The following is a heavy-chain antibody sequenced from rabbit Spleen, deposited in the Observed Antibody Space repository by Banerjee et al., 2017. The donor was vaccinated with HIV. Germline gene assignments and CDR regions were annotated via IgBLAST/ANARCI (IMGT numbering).Heavy chain of an antibody. V-gene: IGHV1S45*01. J-gene: IGHJ3*01. D-gene: IGHD1-1*01. CDR1: GWSFSGYVY. CDR3: ARDLVAVIGWNFSL. CDR2: IDAGVKGTT. Sequence: QQQLVESGGGLVKPEGSLTLTCKASGWSFSGYVYICWVRQTPEKGLEWIACIDAGVKGTTYYASWAKGRFAVSKTSPTTVTLQMTSLTAADTATYFCARDLVAVIGWNFSLWGQGTLVTVS.